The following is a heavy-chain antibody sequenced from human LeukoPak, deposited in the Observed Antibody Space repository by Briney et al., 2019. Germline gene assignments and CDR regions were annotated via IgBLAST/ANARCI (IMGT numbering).Heavy chain of an antibody. CDR2: IYYSGST. CDR1: GASISSHY. V-gene: IGHV4-59*11. CDR3: ARGGLGSSWYAGYFDY. J-gene: IGHJ4*02. D-gene: IGHD6-13*01. Sequence: SETLSLTCTVSGASISSHYWSWIRQPPGKGLEWIGYIYYSGSTNYNPSLKSRVTISVDTSKTQFSLKLSSVTVADTAVYYCARGGLGSSWYAGYFDYWGQGTLVTVSS.